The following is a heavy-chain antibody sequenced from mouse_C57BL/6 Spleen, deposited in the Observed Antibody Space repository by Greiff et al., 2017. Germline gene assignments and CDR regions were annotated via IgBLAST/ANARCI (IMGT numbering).Heavy chain of an antibody. D-gene: IGHD1-1*01. J-gene: IGHJ2*01. CDR1: GFNIKDDY. CDR3: TTFYYGPYDFDY. CDR2: IDPENGDT. V-gene: IGHV14-4*01. Sequence: EVQLQQSGAELVRPGASVKLSCTASGFNIKDDYMHWVKQRPEQGLEWIGWIDPENGDTEYASKFQGKATITADTSSNTAYLQLSSLTSEDTAVYYCTTFYYGPYDFDYWGQGTTLTVSS.